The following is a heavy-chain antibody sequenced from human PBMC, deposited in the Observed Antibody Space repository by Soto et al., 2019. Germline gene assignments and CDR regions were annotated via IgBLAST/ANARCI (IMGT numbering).Heavy chain of an antibody. Sequence: EVQLLESGGGLVQPGRSLRLSCAASGLTFSSYAMRWVRQAPGKGLEWVSAISGSGGSTYYADSVKGRFTISRDNSKNTLYLQMNSLRAEDTAVYYCASNDYGDYAEFDYWGQGTLVTVSS. V-gene: IGHV3-23*01. CDR3: ASNDYGDYAEFDY. J-gene: IGHJ4*02. CDR2: ISGSGGST. D-gene: IGHD4-17*01. CDR1: GLTFSSYA.